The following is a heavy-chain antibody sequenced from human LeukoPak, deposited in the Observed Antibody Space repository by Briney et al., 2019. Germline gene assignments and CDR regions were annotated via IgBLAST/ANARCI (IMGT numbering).Heavy chain of an antibody. Sequence: GGSLRLSCAASGFTFSSYGMHWVRQAPGKGLEWVAFIRYDGSNKYYADSVKGRFTISRDNSKNMLYLQMNSLRAEDTAVYYCAATGGYCSSTSCYTFHYWGQGTLVTVSS. J-gene: IGHJ4*02. D-gene: IGHD2-2*02. V-gene: IGHV3-30*02. CDR3: AATGGYCSSTSCYTFHY. CDR2: IRYDGSNK. CDR1: GFTFSSYG.